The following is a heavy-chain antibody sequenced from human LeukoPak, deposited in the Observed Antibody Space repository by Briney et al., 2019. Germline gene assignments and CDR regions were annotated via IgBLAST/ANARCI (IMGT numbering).Heavy chain of an antibody. D-gene: IGHD3-16*02. CDR1: GITFSSYA. V-gene: IGHV3-23*01. J-gene: IGHJ4*02. CDR3: AKPYDYVWGSYRY. Sequence: PGGSLRLSCAASGITFSSYAMSWVRQAPGKGLEWVSAISGSGGSTYYADSVKGRFTISRDNSKDTLYLQMNSLRAEDTAVYYCAKPYDYVWGSYRYWGQGTLVTVSS. CDR2: ISGSGGST.